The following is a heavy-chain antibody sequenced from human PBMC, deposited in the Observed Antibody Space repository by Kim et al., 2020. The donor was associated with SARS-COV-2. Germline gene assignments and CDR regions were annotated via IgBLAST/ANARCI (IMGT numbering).Heavy chain of an antibody. CDR3: ARAGEVVPAAITEYYYYYMDV. CDR1: GGSFSGYY. D-gene: IGHD2-2*01. Sequence: SETLSLTCAVYGGSFSGYYWSWIRQPPGKGLEWIGEINHSGSTNYNPSLKSRVTISVDTSKNQFSLKLSSVTAADTAVYYCARAGEVVPAAITEYYYYYMDVWGKGTTVTVSS. V-gene: IGHV4-34*01. J-gene: IGHJ6*03. CDR2: INHSGST.